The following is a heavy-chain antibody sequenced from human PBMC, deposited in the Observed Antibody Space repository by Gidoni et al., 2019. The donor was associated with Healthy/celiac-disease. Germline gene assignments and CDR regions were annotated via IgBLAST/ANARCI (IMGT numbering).Heavy chain of an antibody. J-gene: IGHJ6*02. V-gene: IGHV4-34*01. D-gene: IGHD2-15*01. CDR1: GGSFSGYY. Sequence: QVQLQQWGAGLLKPSETLSLTCAVYGGSFSGYYWSWIRQPPGKGLEWIGEINHSGSTNYNPSLKSRVTISVDTSKNQFSLKLSSVTAADTAVYYCARAAWVVSYYGMDVWGQGTTVTVSS. CDR2: INHSGST. CDR3: ARAAWVVSYYGMDV.